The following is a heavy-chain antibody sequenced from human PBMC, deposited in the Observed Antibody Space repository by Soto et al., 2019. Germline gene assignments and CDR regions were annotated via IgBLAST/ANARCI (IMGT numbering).Heavy chain of an antibody. CDR2: IYYSGST. Sequence: PSETQSLTCTVSGDSISSYYWSWIRQPPGKGLEWIGYIYYSGSTDYNPSLKSRVTISVDTSKNQFSLRLSAVTAADTAVYFCARGGGYSTGNAFDLWGQGTMVTVSS. CDR1: GDSISSYY. CDR3: ARGGGYSTGNAFDL. J-gene: IGHJ3*01. V-gene: IGHV4-59*01. D-gene: IGHD2-21*02.